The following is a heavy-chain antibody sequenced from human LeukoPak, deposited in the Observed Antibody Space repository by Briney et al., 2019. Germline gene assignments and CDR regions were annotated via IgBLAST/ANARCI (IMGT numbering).Heavy chain of an antibody. CDR3: ARDESSSWTLVFDY. CDR1: GYTFTGYY. Sequence: ASVKVSCKASGYTFTGYYMHWVRQAPGQGLEWMGWINPNSGGTNYAQKFQGRVTMTRDTSISTAYMELSRLRSDDTAVYYCARDESSSWTLVFDYWGRGTLVTVSS. V-gene: IGHV1-2*02. D-gene: IGHD6-13*01. J-gene: IGHJ4*02. CDR2: INPNSGGT.